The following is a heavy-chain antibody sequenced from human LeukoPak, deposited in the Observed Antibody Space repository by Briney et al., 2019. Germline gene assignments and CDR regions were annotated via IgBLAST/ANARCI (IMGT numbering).Heavy chain of an antibody. Sequence: SETLSLTCTVSGGSISSYYWSWIRQPPGKGLEWIGYIYYSGSTNYNPSLESRVTISVDTSKNQFSLKLSSVTAADTAVYYCARHAAGGYYDLRTGNFDYWGQGTLVTVSS. J-gene: IGHJ4*02. CDR2: IYYSGST. CDR3: ARHAAGGYYDLRTGNFDY. V-gene: IGHV4-59*08. CDR1: GGSISSYY. D-gene: IGHD1-26*01.